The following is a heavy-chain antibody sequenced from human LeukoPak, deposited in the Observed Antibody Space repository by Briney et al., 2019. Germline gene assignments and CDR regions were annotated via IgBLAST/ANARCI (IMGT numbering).Heavy chain of an antibody. J-gene: IGHJ4*02. Sequence: GGSLRLSCAASGFTFSNYAMHWVRQAPGKGLEWVAFIRYDGSNKYDADSVKGRSTISRDNSKNTLYLQMNSLRAEDTAVYYCAKDLSGYSSSWFDYWGQGTLVTVSS. CDR3: AKDLSGYSSSWFDY. CDR2: IRYDGSNK. V-gene: IGHV3-30*02. D-gene: IGHD6-13*01. CDR1: GFTFSNYA.